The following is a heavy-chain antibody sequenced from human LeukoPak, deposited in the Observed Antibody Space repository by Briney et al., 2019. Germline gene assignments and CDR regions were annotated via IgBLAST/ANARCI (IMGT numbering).Heavy chain of an antibody. Sequence: GASVKVSCKASGYTFTGYYMHWVRQAPGQGLEWMGWINPNSGGTNYAQKFQGRVTMTRDTSISTAYMELSRLRSDDTAVYYCARGYYYYDSNSYFDYWGQGTLVTVSS. CDR3: ARGYYYYDSNSYFDY. D-gene: IGHD3-22*01. J-gene: IGHJ4*02. CDR1: GYTFTGYY. CDR2: INPNSGGT. V-gene: IGHV1-2*02.